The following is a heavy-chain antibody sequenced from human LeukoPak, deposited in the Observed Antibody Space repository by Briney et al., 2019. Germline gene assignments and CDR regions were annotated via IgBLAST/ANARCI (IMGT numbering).Heavy chain of an antibody. CDR2: IYYSGST. CDR3: ARIPNCSSTSCYLYLFDY. V-gene: IGHV4-30-4*08. D-gene: IGHD2-2*01. CDR1: GASVSSDTSY. Sequence: SETLSLTCTVSGASVSSDTSYWSWIRQPPGKGLEWIGYIYYSGSTYYNPSLKSRVTISVDTSKNQFSLKLSSVTAADTAVYYCARIPNCSSTSCYLYLFDYWGQGTLVTVSS. J-gene: IGHJ4*02.